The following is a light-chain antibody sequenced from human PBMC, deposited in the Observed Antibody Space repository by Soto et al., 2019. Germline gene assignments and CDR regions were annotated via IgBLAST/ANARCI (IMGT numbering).Light chain of an antibody. CDR1: SSDVGGYNY. V-gene: IGLV2-14*01. J-gene: IGLJ1*01. CDR2: DVS. CDR3: SSYTSSSTYV. Sequence: QSVLTQPASVSGSPGQSITISCTGTSSDVGGYNYVPWYQQHPGKAPKLMIYDVSNRPSGVSNRFSGSKSGNTASLTISGLQAEDEADYYCSSYTSSSTYVFGTGTKLTVL.